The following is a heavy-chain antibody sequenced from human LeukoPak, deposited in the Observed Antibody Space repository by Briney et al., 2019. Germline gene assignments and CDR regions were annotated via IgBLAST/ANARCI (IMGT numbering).Heavy chain of an antibody. D-gene: IGHD3-9*01. CDR2: MNPNSGNT. CDR1: GYTFTSYD. J-gene: IGHJ3*02. Sequence: ASVKVSCKASGYTFTSYDINWVRQATGQGLEWMGWMNPNSGNTGYAQKFQGRVTMTRSTSISTAYMELSSLRSEDTAVYYCARVDVLRYFGARTDAFDIWGQGTMVTVSS. CDR3: ARVDVLRYFGARTDAFDI. V-gene: IGHV1-8*01.